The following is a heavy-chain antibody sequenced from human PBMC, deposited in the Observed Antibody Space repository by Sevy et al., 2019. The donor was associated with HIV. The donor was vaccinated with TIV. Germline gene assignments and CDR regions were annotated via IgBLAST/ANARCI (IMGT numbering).Heavy chain of an antibody. J-gene: IGHJ4*02. CDR1: GFTFSSYG. CDR2: IRYDGSNK. CDR3: AKGGLSGWYSDY. Sequence: GGSLRLSCAASGFTFSSYGMHWVRQAPGKGLEWVAFIRYDGSNKYYADSVKGRLTISRDNSKNTLYLQMNSLRAEDTAVYYCAKGGLSGWYSDYWGQGTLVTVSS. D-gene: IGHD6-19*01. V-gene: IGHV3-30*02.